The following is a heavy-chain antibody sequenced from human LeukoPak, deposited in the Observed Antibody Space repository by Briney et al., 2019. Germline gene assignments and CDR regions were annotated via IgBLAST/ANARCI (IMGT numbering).Heavy chain of an antibody. J-gene: IGHJ4*02. D-gene: IGHD1-26*01. Sequence: GASVKVSCKASGYTFTSYGISWVRQAPGQGLEWMGWISAYNGNTNYAQKFQGRVTITADESTSTAYMELSSLRSEDTAVYYCARGFGGSYYDYWGQGTLVTVSS. CDR3: ARGFGGSYYDY. CDR2: ISAYNGNT. CDR1: GYTFTSYG. V-gene: IGHV1-18*01.